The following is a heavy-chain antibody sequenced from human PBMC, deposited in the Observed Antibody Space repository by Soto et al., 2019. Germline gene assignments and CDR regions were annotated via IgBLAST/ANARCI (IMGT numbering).Heavy chain of an antibody. CDR2: ISWNSNRV. D-gene: IGHD3-10*01. CDR3: AKEFNRILWFGDFFYIDV. J-gene: IGHJ6*03. Sequence: EAQLVESGGGVIQAGRSLRLSCAGFGYSFDDYAMHWVRQVPGKGLEWVAGISWNSNRVAYADSVKGRFTISRDNVQKSLYLDMSSLRPEDTALYYCAKEFNRILWFGDFFYIDVWGKGATVTVS. V-gene: IGHV3-9*01. CDR1: GYSFDDYA.